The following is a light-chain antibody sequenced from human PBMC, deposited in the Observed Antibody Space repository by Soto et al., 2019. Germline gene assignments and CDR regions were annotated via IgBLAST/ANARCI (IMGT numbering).Light chain of an antibody. CDR3: YSAAYNKGV. Sequence: SYELTQPSSVSVSPGQTARITCSGDVLAKKYARWFQQKPGQAPVLVIYTDSERPSGIPERFSGSSSGTTVTLTISGAQVEDEADYYCYSAAYNKGVFGGGTKLTVL. CDR2: TDS. V-gene: IGLV3-27*01. CDR1: VLAKKY. J-gene: IGLJ2*01.